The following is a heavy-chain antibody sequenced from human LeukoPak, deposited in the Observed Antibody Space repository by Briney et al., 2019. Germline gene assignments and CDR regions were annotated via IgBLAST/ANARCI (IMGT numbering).Heavy chain of an antibody. J-gene: IGHJ4*02. Sequence: GGSLRLSCAASGFTFSSYGMSWVRQAPGKGLEWVANIKQDGNEKYYADSVKGRFTISRDNGKNSLDLQMNSLRADDTAVYYCARDTLGEGEDANYAVYYFDYWGQGTVVTVSS. CDR2: IKQDGNEK. D-gene: IGHD4/OR15-4a*01. CDR3: ARDTLGEGEDANYAVYYFDY. CDR1: GFTFSSYG. V-gene: IGHV3-7*01.